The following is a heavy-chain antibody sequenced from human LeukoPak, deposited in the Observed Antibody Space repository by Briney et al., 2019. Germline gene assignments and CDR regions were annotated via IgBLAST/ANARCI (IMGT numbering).Heavy chain of an antibody. D-gene: IGHD3-9*01. V-gene: IGHV3-11*01. J-gene: IGHJ6*02. CDR3: ARSIGLTGGGVDV. CDR2: ITDSGNTI. Sequence: GGSLRLSCAASGFTFSDYNMNWVRQAPGKGVEWVSYITDSGNTIHYADSVKGRFTISRDNAKNSLYLQMNSLRAEDTAVYYCARSIGLTGGGVDVWGQGTTVTVSS. CDR1: GFTFSDYN.